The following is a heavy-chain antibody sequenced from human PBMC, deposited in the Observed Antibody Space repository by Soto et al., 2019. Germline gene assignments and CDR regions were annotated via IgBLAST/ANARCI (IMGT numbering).Heavy chain of an antibody. D-gene: IGHD2-2*01. J-gene: IGHJ4*02. CDR3: AREIVVARGASYFDY. V-gene: IGHV3-23*01. CDR1: GFPFSNYA. CDR2: LSGSGVST. Sequence: GGSLRLSCVASGFPFSNYAMTWVRQAPGKGLEWVSALSGSGVSTYYADSVMGRFTISRDNSKNTVYLQMNSLRAEDTAVYYCAREIVVARGASYFDYWGPGTLVTVS.